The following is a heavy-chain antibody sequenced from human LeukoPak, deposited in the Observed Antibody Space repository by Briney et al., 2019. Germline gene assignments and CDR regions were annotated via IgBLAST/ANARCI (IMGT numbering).Heavy chain of an antibody. V-gene: IGHV4-59*06. CDR3: AGDYGDLLTGIRFDT. CDR1: GGSISSYY. J-gene: IGHJ5*02. D-gene: IGHD4-17*01. CDR2: IYYSGST. Sequence: SETLSLTCTVSGGSISSYYWSWIRQPPGKGLEWIGYIYYSGSTYYNPSLKSRVTISIQTSKNQFSLKLTSVTAADTAVYYCAGDYGDLLTGIRFDTWGQGTLVTVSS.